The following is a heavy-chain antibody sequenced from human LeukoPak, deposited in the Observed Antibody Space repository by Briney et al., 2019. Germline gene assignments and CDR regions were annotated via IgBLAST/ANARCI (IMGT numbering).Heavy chain of an antibody. Sequence: SETLSLTCTVSGGSISSYYWSWIRQPPGKGLEWIGYIYHSGSTYYNPSLKSRVTISVDRSKNQFSLKLSSVTAADTAVYYCAREPVTMVRGVKGVSAFDIWGQGTMVTVSS. D-gene: IGHD3-10*01. CDR3: AREPVTMVRGVKGVSAFDI. CDR2: IYHSGST. V-gene: IGHV4-59*12. CDR1: GGSISSYY. J-gene: IGHJ3*02.